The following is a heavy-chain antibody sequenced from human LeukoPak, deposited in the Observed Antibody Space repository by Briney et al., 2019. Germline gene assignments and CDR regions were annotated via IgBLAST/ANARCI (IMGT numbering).Heavy chain of an antibody. CDR2: ISSSSSYI. CDR3: ARGLNPMVYATSSGFDP. V-gene: IGHV3-21*01. D-gene: IGHD2-8*01. J-gene: IGHJ5*02. CDR1: GFTFSGYS. Sequence: GGSLRLSCAASGFTFSGYSMNWVRQAPGKGLEWVSSISSSSSYIYYADSVKGRFTISRDNAKNSLYLQMNSLRAEDTAVYYCARGLNPMVYATSSGFDPWGQGTLVTVSS.